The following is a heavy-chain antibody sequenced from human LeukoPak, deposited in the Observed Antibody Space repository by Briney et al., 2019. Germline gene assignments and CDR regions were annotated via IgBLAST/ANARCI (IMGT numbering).Heavy chain of an antibody. CDR2: IKQDGSEK. CDR1: GFTFSSYW. V-gene: IGHV3-7*01. CDR3: ARGYSYGEDAFDI. J-gene: IGHJ3*02. D-gene: IGHD5-18*01. Sequence: GGSLRLSCAASGFTFSSYWMSWVRQAPGKGLEWVANIKQDGSEKYYVDSVKSRFTISRDNAKNSLYLQMNSLRAEDTAVYYCARGYSYGEDAFDIWGQGTMVTVSS.